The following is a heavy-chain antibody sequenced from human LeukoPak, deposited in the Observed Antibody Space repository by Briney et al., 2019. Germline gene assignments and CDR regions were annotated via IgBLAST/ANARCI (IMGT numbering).Heavy chain of an antibody. CDR2: ISGSGIST. V-gene: IGHV3-23*01. D-gene: IGHD2/OR15-2a*01. CDR1: GFTFSSYA. CDR3: AKDSTFDFDTFDI. Sequence: PGGSLRLSCAASGFTFSSYAMSWVRQAPGKGLEWVSAISGSGISTYYADSVKGRFTIPRDSSKNTLYLQMNSLRAEDTAVYYCAKDSTFDFDTFDIWGQGTMITVSS. J-gene: IGHJ3*02.